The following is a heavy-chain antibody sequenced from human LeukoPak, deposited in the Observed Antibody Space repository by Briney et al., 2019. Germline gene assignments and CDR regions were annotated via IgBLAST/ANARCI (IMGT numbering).Heavy chain of an antibody. V-gene: IGHV3-21*01. Sequence: GGSLRLSCAASGFTFSSYSMNWVRQAPGKGLEWLSSISSSSSYIYYADSVKGRFTISRDNAKNSLYLQMNSLRAEDTAVYYCARDGTGNAFDIWGQGTMVTVSS. CDR3: ARDGTGNAFDI. CDR1: GFTFSSYS. J-gene: IGHJ3*02. CDR2: ISSSSSYI.